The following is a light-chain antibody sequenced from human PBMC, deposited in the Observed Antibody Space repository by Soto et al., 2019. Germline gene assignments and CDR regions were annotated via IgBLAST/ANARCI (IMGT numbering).Light chain of an antibody. V-gene: IGKV2-30*01. CDR2: KVS. CDR3: MQGTHWPPWT. Sequence: DVVMTQSPLSLPVTLGQPASISCRSRQSLVYSDGNTYLNWFQQRPGQSPRRLTYKVSNRDSGVPDRFSGCGSGTDFTLKISMVEAEDVGVYYCMQGTHWPPWTFGQGTKVEIK. CDR1: QSLVYSDGNTY. J-gene: IGKJ1*01.